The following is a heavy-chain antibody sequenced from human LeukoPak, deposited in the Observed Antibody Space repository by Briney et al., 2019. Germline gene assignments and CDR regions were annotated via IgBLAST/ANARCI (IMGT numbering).Heavy chain of an antibody. Sequence: GESLKISCKGSGYSFSNYWIGWVRQMPGKGLEWMGIIYPDDSDTRYSPSFQGHVTISADKSISTAYLQWSSLKASDTAMYYCVRCIGVVTPKNFDYWGQGTLVTVSS. CDR2: IYPDDSDT. V-gene: IGHV5-51*01. CDR1: GYSFSNYW. CDR3: VRCIGVVTPKNFDY. D-gene: IGHD2-21*02. J-gene: IGHJ4*02.